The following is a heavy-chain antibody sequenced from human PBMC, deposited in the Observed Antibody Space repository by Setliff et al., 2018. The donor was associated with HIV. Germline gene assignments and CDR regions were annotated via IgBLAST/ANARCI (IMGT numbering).Heavy chain of an antibody. V-gene: IGHV3-66*02. D-gene: IGHD3-22*01. CDR2: IYSDGST. CDR3: ARVRLYNSALDY. J-gene: IGHJ4*02. Sequence: GGSLRLSCVASGLTFNRYWMSWVRQAPGKGLEWVSTIYSDGSTYHADSVKGRFTLSRDTSKNTLSLQMNTLRPEDTAVYFCARVRLYNSALDYWGQGTLVTVSS. CDR1: GLTFNRYW.